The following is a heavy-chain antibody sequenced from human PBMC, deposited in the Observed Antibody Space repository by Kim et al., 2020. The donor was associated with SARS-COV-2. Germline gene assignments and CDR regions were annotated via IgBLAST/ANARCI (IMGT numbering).Heavy chain of an antibody. CDR3: ASSPSSGWYYFDS. V-gene: IGHV3-53*01. Sequence: YANSVKGRFTIPRNNSKNTVSLQMNSRRAEDTAIYYCASSPSSGWYYFDSWGQGMLVTVSS. J-gene: IGHJ4*02. D-gene: IGHD6-19*01.